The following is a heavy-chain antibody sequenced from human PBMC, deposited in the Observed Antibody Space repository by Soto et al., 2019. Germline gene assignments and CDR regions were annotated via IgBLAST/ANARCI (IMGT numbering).Heavy chain of an antibody. Sequence: QVQLQESGPGLVKPSQTLSLTCTVSGGSISSGGYYWSWIRQHPGKGLEWIGYIHYSGSTYYNPSLKSRVTTSVEASKTQSALKLSSVTAADTAVYYCARTPSAWGQGTLVTVSS. CDR2: IHYSGST. J-gene: IGHJ5*02. CDR3: ARTPSA. CDR1: GGSISSGGYY. V-gene: IGHV4-31*03.